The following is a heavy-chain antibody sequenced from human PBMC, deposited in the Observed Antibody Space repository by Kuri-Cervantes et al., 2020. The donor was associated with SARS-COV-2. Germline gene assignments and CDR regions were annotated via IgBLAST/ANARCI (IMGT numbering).Heavy chain of an antibody. CDR1: GYTFIDYY. Sequence: SVKVSCKASGYTFIDYYIHWVRQAPGQGLEWMGGIIPIFGTANYAQKFQGRVTITADKSTSTAYMELSSLRSEDTAVYYCASHIVVVVAATNDGMDVWGQGTTVTVSS. CDR2: IIPIFGTA. J-gene: IGHJ6*02. D-gene: IGHD2-15*01. CDR3: ASHIVVVVAATNDGMDV. V-gene: IGHV1-69*06.